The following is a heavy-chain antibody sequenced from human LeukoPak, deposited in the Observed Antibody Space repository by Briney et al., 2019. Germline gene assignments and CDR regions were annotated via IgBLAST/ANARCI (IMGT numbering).Heavy chain of an antibody. CDR2: IYHTGKS. J-gene: IGHJ4*02. Sequence: SETLSLTCSVSGYSISSGYYWDWIRQPPGKGLEWIASIYHTGKSYYNPSLKSRVTISVDTSKNQISLKLSSVTAADTAVYYCARGGGYSYGSIDYWGQGTLVTVSS. V-gene: IGHV4-38-2*02. D-gene: IGHD5-18*01. CDR1: GYSISSGYY. CDR3: ARGGGYSYGSIDY.